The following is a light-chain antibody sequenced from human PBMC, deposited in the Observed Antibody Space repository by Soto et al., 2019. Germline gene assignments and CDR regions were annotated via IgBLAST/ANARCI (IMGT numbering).Light chain of an antibody. CDR3: SSYAGRNDRLV. V-gene: IGLV2-8*01. Sequence: QSALTQPHSASGSPGQSVTISCTGTSSDIGAYNYVSWYQQHPGKAPKLMIHEVSKRPSGVPDRFSGSKSGNTASLTVSGLQAEDEADYDCSSYAGRNDRLVFGGGTKLTVL. CDR1: SSDIGAYNY. J-gene: IGLJ3*02. CDR2: EVS.